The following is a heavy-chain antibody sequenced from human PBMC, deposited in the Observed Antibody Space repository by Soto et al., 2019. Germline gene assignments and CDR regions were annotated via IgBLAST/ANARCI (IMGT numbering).Heavy chain of an antibody. V-gene: IGHV1-69*12. CDR2: IIPIFGTA. CDR1: GGTFSSYA. Sequence: QVQLVQSGAEVKKPGSSVKVSCKASGGTFSSYAISWVRQAPGQGLEWMGGIIPIFGTANYAQKFQGRVRITADESTSTAYMELSSLRSEDTAVYYCARGGRPYSSSWYVIDYWGQGTLVTVSS. J-gene: IGHJ4*02. CDR3: ARGGRPYSSSWYVIDY. D-gene: IGHD6-13*01.